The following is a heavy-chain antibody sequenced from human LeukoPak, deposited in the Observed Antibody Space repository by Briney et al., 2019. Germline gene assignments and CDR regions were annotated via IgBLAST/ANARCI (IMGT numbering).Heavy chain of an antibody. CDR2: INHSGNT. CDR3: ARSRGYDFWSGHYSGWPLGFEY. V-gene: IGHV4-34*01. CDR1: GGSFSDFY. J-gene: IGHJ4*02. Sequence: PSETLSLTCAVYGGSFSDFYWHWIRQPPGRGLEWIGEINHSGNTKYNPSLKSRVTISLDTSKNQFSLKLSSVTAADTAMYYCARSRGYDFWSGHYSGWPLGFEYWGQGTLVTVSS. D-gene: IGHD3-3*01.